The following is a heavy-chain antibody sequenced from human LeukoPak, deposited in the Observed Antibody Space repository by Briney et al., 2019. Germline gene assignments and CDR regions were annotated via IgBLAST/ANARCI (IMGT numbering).Heavy chain of an antibody. CDR2: TSSGSTYI. Sequence: PGGSLRLSCAASGFTFNAYNMNWFRQAPGKGLEWVSSTSSGSTYIYYAVSLKGRFTTSRDNAKNSLYLQMNSLRAEDTAVYYCARGSNVQQRLDSFDFWGQGTLVTVSS. CDR1: GFTFNAYN. CDR3: ARGSNVQQRLDSFDF. V-gene: IGHV3-21*01. J-gene: IGHJ4*02. D-gene: IGHD6-25*01.